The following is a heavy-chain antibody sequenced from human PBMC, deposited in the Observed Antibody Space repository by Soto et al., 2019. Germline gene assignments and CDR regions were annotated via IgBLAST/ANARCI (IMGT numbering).Heavy chain of an antibody. Sequence: SGGSLRLSCAASGFTFSSGGMHWVRQAPGKGLEWLAVIWYDGTNIYYAESVKGRFTISRDNSKNTLYLQMNSLRAEDTAVYYCAREFELRLGELSLTWLDTWCQGTLVTVSS. CDR2: IWYDGTNI. CDR1: GFTFSSGG. J-gene: IGHJ5*02. CDR3: AREFELRLGELSLTWLDT. V-gene: IGHV3-33*01. D-gene: IGHD3-16*02.